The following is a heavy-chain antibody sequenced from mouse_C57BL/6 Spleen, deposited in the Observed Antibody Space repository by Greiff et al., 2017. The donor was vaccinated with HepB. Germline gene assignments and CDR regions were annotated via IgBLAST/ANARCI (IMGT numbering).Heavy chain of an antibody. J-gene: IGHJ1*03. D-gene: IGHD3-3*01. CDR3: TRWGTGYFDV. Sequence: QVQLQQSGAELVKPGASVKISCKASGYAFSSYWMNWVKQRPGKGLEWIGQIYPGDGDTNYNGKFKGKATLNADKSSSPAYIQLSSLTSEDSAVYFCTRWGTGYFDVWGTGTTVIVSS. CDR2: IYPGDGDT. CDR1: GYAFSSYW. V-gene: IGHV1-80*01.